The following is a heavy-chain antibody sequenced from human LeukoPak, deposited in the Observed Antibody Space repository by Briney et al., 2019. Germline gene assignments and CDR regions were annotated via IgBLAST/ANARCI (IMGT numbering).Heavy chain of an antibody. D-gene: IGHD3-10*01. CDR3: ARSYGSGSYYNNWFDP. V-gene: IGHV1-46*01. J-gene: IGHJ5*02. Sequence: ASVKVSCKASGYTFTSYYMHWVRQAPGQGLEWMGIINPSGGSTSYAQKFQGRVTMTRDTSTSTVYMELSSLRSEDTAVYYCARSYGSGSYYNNWFDPRGQGTLVTVSS. CDR1: GYTFTSYY. CDR2: INPSGGST.